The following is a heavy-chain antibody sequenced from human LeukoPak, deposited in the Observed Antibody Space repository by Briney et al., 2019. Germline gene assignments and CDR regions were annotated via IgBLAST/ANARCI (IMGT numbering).Heavy chain of an antibody. J-gene: IGHJ4*02. V-gene: IGHV4-4*09. CDR1: GGSISSYY. CDR3: ARGGYSSSPVDY. Sequence: SETLSLTCTVSGGSISSYYWSWIRQPPGKGLEWIGYIYTRGSTNYNPSLKSRVTISVDTSKNQFSLKLSSVTAADTAVYYCARGGYSSSPVDYWGQGTLVTVSS. CDR2: IYTRGST. D-gene: IGHD6-13*01.